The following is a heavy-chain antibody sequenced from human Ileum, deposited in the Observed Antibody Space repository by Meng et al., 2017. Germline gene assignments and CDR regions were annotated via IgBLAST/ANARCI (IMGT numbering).Heavy chain of an antibody. CDR1: GFTFSSYS. D-gene: IGHD3-3*01. CDR3: ARDQGGYDFWSGYYAD. Sequence: GGSLRLSCAASGFTFSSYSMNWVRQAPGKGLEWVSSISSSSSYIYYADSVKGRFTISRDNSKNTLYLQMNSLRAEDTAVYYCARDQGGYDFWSGYYADWGQGTLVTVSS. J-gene: IGHJ4*02. V-gene: IGHV3-21*04. CDR2: ISSSSSYI.